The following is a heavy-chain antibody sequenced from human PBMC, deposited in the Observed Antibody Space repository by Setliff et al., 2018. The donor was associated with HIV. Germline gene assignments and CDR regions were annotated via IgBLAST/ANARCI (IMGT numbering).Heavy chain of an antibody. V-gene: IGHV4-34*01. Sequence: PSETLSLTCAVYTESLTRYDWAWIRQSPEKGLEWVGEIDDSGSIIYNPSLQSRVTISLDTSTKQFSLKMTSMTAADTAVYYCAAFFVTPLMTQDFWGQGTLVTVSS. CDR2: IDDSGSI. CDR1: TESLTRYD. D-gene: IGHD4-17*01. J-gene: IGHJ4*02. CDR3: AAFFVTPLMTQDF.